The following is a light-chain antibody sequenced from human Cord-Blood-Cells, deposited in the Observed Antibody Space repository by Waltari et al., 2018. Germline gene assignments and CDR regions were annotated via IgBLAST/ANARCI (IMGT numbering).Light chain of an antibody. CDR1: SSDVGGYHY. CDR2: EVS. CDR3: SSYAGSNNLV. J-gene: IGLJ3*02. V-gene: IGLV2-8*01. Sequence: QSALTQPPSASGSPGQSVTISCTGTSSDVGGYHYVPWYQQHPDKAPKLMIYEVSKRPSGVPDRFSGSKSGNTASLTVSGLQAEDEADYYCSSYAGSNNLVFGGGTKLTVL.